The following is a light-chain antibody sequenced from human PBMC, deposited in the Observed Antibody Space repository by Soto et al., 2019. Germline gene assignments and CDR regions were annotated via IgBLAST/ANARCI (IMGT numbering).Light chain of an antibody. CDR1: SSDVGGYNY. CDR2: EVR. J-gene: IGLJ2*01. CDR3: SSYAGSNNVL. Sequence: QSALTQPPSASGSPGQSVTISCTGTSSDVGGYNYVSWYQQHPGKVPKLMISEVRKRPSGVPERFSGSKSGNTASLTVSGLQAEDEADYYCSSYAGSNNVLFGGGTEITVL. V-gene: IGLV2-8*01.